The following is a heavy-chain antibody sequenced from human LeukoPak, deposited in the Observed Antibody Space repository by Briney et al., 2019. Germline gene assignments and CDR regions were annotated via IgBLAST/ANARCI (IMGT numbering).Heavy chain of an antibody. D-gene: IGHD2-15*01. J-gene: IGHJ4*02. CDR1: GGSISSSSYY. Sequence: SKTLSLTCTVSGGSISSSSYYWGWIRQPPGKGLEWIGSIYYSGNTYYNPSLKSRVTISVDTSKNQFSLKLSSVTAADTAVYYCAREVYCGGVSCYRGDYWGQGILVTVSS. CDR2: IYYSGNT. V-gene: IGHV4-39*02. CDR3: AREVYCGGVSCYRGDY.